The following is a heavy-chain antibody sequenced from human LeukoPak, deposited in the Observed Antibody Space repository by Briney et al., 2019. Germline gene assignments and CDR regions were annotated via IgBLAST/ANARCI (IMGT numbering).Heavy chain of an antibody. CDR1: GGTFSSYA. V-gene: IGHV1-69*05. D-gene: IGHD3-22*01. CDR2: IGPIFGTA. CDR3: ARYRAHYYDSSGSQGPYYYYYMDV. J-gene: IGHJ6*03. Sequence: ASVKVSCKASGGTFSSYAISWVRQAPGQGLEWMGGIGPIFGTANYAQKFQGRVTITTDESTSTAYMELSSLRSEDTAVYYCARYRAHYYDSSGSQGPYYYYYMDVRGKGTTVTVSS.